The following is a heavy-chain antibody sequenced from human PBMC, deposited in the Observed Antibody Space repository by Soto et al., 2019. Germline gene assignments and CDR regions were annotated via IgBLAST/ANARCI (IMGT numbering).Heavy chain of an antibody. D-gene: IGHD3-10*01. CDR3: AMTWFGYAYAGMDV. CDR1: GYTFTSYT. Sequence: QVQLVQSGAEVKKPGASVKVSCKASGYTFTSYTMHWVRQAPGQRLEWMGWINAGNGNTKYSQKFQGRVTITRDTSASTAYMELSSLRSEDTAVYYCAMTWFGYAYAGMDVWGQGTTVTVSS. V-gene: IGHV1-3*01. J-gene: IGHJ6*01. CDR2: INAGNGNT.